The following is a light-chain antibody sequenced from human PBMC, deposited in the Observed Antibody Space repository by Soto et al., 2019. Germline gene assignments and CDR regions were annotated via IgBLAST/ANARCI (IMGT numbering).Light chain of an antibody. J-gene: IGKJ3*01. CDR2: DAS. Sequence: EIVLTQSPATLSLSPGERATLSCRATQDVSRYLAWYQQKPGQSPRLLIYDASNRATGIPARFSGSGSGTDFTLTISSLEPEDPAVYYCQQRSNWLFGPGTKVDIK. CDR3: QQRSNWL. V-gene: IGKV3-11*01. CDR1: QDVSRY.